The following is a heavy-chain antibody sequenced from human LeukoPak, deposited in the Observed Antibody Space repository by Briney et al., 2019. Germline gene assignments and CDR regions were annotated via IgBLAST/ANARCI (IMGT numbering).Heavy chain of an antibody. J-gene: IGHJ6*03. CDR1: GFTFSNYW. V-gene: IGHV3-7*01. CDR2: IKQEGSEK. CDR3: ARIGGTHYYYYYYMDV. D-gene: IGHD1-26*01. Sequence: PGGSLRLSCAASGFTFSNYWMSWVRQAPGKGLEGVANIKQEGSEKYYVDSVKGRFTISRDNAKNSLYLQMNSLRAEDTAVFYCARIGGTHYYYYYYMDVWGKGTTVTVSS.